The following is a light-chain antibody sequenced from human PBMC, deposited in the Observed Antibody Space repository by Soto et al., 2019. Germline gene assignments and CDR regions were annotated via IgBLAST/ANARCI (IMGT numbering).Light chain of an antibody. CDR2: EVT. J-gene: IGLJ3*02. V-gene: IGLV2-14*01. CDR3: RSYTNIATWV. CDR1: SSDVGGYNY. Sequence: QSALTQPASVSGSPGQSITISCTGTSSDVGGYNYVSWYQQHPGKAPKLIIYEVTHRPSGVSNRFSGSKSGNTASLTISGLQAEDEAAYYCRSYTNIATWVFGGGTKLTVL.